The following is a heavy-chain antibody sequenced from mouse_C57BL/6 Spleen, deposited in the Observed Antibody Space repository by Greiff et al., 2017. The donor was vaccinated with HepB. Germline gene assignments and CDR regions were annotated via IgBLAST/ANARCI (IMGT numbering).Heavy chain of an antibody. D-gene: IGHD2-4*01. CDR2: INPNNGGT. J-gene: IGHJ3*01. Sequence: EVQLQQSGPELVKPGASVKISCKASGYTFTDYYMNWVKQSHGKSLEWIGDINPNNGGTSYNQKFKGKATLTVDNSSSTAYMELRSLTSEDSAVYYCARGVDYDYDSFAYWGQGTLVTVSA. V-gene: IGHV1-26*01. CDR3: ARGVDYDYDSFAY. CDR1: GYTFTDYY.